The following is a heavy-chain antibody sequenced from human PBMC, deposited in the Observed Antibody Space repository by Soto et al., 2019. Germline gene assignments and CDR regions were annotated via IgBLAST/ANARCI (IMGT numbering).Heavy chain of an antibody. D-gene: IGHD2-2*02. Sequence: NPSETLSLTCAVSGGSFSTTNWWTWVRQPPGKGLEWIGEINHSGPTNYNPSLKNRVTISVDQSKNQFSLSLGSVTAADTAMYYCARVERTLNTPFAYGMDVWGQGTTVTVYS. V-gene: IGHV4-4*02. CDR1: GGSFSTTNW. J-gene: IGHJ6*02. CDR3: ARVERTLNTPFAYGMDV. CDR2: INHSGPT.